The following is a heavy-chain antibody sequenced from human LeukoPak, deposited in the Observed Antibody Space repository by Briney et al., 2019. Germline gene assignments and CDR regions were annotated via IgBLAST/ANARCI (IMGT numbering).Heavy chain of an antibody. D-gene: IGHD3-22*01. Sequence: GGSLRLSCAASGFTSNNYAMSWDRQAPGKGLEWVSAISGSGGSTYYVDSVKGRFTISRDNSKNTLYLQMNSLRAEDTALYYCASLDYFDSSDYGDYWGQGTLVTVSS. CDR1: GFTSNNYA. CDR3: ASLDYFDSSDYGDY. J-gene: IGHJ4*02. CDR2: ISGSGGST. V-gene: IGHV3-23*01.